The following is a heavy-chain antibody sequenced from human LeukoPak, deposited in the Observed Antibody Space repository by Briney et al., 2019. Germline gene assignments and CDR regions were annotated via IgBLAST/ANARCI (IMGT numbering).Heavy chain of an antibody. J-gene: IGHJ4*02. CDR3: ARGEYYYDGGY. CDR2: IKQDGSEK. Sequence: PGGSLTLSCAASGFTFSNYWMTWVRQAPGKGLEWVANIKQDGSEKYLVDSVKGRFTISRDNAKNSLYLQMESLRAEDTAVYYCARGEYYYDGGYWGQGTLVTVSS. D-gene: IGHD3-22*01. V-gene: IGHV3-7*04. CDR1: GFTFSNYW.